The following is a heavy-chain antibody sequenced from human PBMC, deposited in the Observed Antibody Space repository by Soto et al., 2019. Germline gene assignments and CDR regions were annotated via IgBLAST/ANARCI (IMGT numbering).Heavy chain of an antibody. Sequence: GGSLRLSCAASGFTFSSYAMSWVRQAPGKGLEWVSSISGSGGSTYYADSVKGRFTISRDNSKNTLYLQMNSLRAEDTAVYYCAKDRIPRTYYYDSSGYYYYGMDVWGQGTTVTVSS. D-gene: IGHD3-22*01. CDR1: GFTFSSYA. CDR3: AKDRIPRTYYYDSSGYYYYGMDV. CDR2: ISGSGGST. V-gene: IGHV3-23*01. J-gene: IGHJ6*02.